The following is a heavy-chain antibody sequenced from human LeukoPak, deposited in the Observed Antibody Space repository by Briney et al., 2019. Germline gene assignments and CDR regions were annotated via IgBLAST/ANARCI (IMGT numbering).Heavy chain of an antibody. D-gene: IGHD4-17*01. CDR2: IRYDGSHK. J-gene: IGHJ6*03. Sequence: GGSLRLSCAASGFTFSSYGMHWVRQAPGKGLEWVAFIRYDGSHKYYADSVRGRLTISRDNSQNTLYLQMNSLRAEDTTVYHCAKGGYGDHYYYYYYMDVWGKGTTVTISS. CDR1: GFTFSSYG. V-gene: IGHV3-30*02. CDR3: AKGGYGDHYYYYYYMDV.